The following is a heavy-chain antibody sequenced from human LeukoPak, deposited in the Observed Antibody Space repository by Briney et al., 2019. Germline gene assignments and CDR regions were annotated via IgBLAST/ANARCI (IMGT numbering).Heavy chain of an antibody. J-gene: IGHJ6*04. D-gene: IGHD3-10*02. V-gene: IGHV3-21*01. CDR3: AELGITMIGGV. CDR1: GFTFSSYS. Sequence: GGSLRLSCTGSGFTFSSYSMNWVRQAPGKGLEWVSSISSSSSYRYYEESVKGRFSISRDNAKNSLYLQMNSLRAEDTAVYYCAELGITMIGGVWGKGTTVTISS. CDR2: ISSSSSYR.